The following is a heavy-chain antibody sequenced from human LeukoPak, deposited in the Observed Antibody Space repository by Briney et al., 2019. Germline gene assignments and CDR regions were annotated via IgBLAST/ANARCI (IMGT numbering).Heavy chain of an antibody. CDR2: INPNSGGT. Sequence: ASVKVSCKASGYTFTGYYMHWVRQAPGQGLEWMGWINPNSGGTNYAQKFQGRVTMTRDTSISTAYMELSRLRSDDTAVYYCARSLTYYDFWSGYYYFDYWGQGTLVTVSS. CDR3: ARSLTYYDFWSGYYYFDY. J-gene: IGHJ4*02. V-gene: IGHV1-2*02. D-gene: IGHD3-3*01. CDR1: GYTFTGYY.